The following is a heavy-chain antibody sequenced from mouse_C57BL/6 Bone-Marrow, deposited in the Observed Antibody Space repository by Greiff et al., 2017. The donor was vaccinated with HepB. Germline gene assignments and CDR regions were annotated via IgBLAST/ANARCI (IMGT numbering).Heavy chain of an antibody. V-gene: IGHV6-3*01. D-gene: IGHD1-1*01. CDR1: GFTFSNYW. Sequence: EVQVVESGGGLVQPGGSMKLSCVASGFTFSNYWMNWVRQSPEKGLEWVAQIRLKSDNYATHYAESVKGRFTISRDDSKSSVYLQMNNLRAEDTGIYYCTAGSSYYYYAMDYWGQGTSVTVSS. J-gene: IGHJ4*01. CDR3: TAGSSYYYYAMDY. CDR2: IRLKSDNYAT.